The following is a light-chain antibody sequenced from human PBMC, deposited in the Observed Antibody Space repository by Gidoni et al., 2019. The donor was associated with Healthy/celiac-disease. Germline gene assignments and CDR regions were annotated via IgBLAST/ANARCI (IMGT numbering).Light chain of an antibody. CDR1: PSVLYSSNNKNY. Sequence: DIVMIQPPGSLAVPLGERATINCKSSPSVLYSSNNKNYLAWYQQKPGQPPKLLIYWASTRESGVPDRFSGSGSGTDFTLTISSLQAEDVAVYYCQQYYSTLRTFXEXTKVEIK. CDR3: QQYYSTLRT. V-gene: IGKV4-1*01. CDR2: WAS. J-gene: IGKJ4*01.